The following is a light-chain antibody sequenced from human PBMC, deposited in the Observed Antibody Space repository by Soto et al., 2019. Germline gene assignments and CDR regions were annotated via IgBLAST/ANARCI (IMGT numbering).Light chain of an antibody. V-gene: IGKV1-5*01. Sequence: DIQMTQSPSTLSASVGDRVTITCRASQSISSWLAWYQQKPGKAPKLMIYEASTLQSGVSSRFSGSGSGTDFTLTISSLQPEDFATYYCLQDYIYPWTFGQGTKVDIK. CDR1: QSISSW. J-gene: IGKJ1*01. CDR3: LQDYIYPWT. CDR2: EAS.